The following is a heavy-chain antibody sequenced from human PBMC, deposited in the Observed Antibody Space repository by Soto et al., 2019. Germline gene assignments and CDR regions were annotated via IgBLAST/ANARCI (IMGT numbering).Heavy chain of an antibody. CDR2: IYTSGST. Sequence: PSETLSLTCTVSGGSISSYYWSWIRQPAGKGLEWIGRIYTSGSTNYNPSLKSRVTMSVDTSKNQFSLKLSSVTAADTAVYYCAGARLPSLHYYYGMDVWGQGTTVTSP. CDR1: GGSISSYY. J-gene: IGHJ6*02. CDR3: AGARLPSLHYYYGMDV. V-gene: IGHV4-4*07. D-gene: IGHD6-6*01.